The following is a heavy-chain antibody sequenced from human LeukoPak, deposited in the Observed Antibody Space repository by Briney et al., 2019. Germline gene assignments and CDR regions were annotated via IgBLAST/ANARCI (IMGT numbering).Heavy chain of an antibody. J-gene: IGHJ4*02. CDR1: GESLSQYY. V-gene: IGHV4-34*01. CDR3: ASRAGPLQAPDF. D-gene: IGHD1-1*01. CDR2: INHSGRT. Sequence: SETETLTCAVYGESLSQYYWHCTRQPPGKGLEWIGEINHSGRTNYNPSLKSRVTISVDTSKNQFSLKLSSVTAADTAVYYCASRAGPLQAPDFWGQGTPVTVSS.